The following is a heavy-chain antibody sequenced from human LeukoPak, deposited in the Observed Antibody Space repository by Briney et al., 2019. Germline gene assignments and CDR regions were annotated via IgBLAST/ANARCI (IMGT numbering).Heavy chain of an antibody. CDR1: GFTVSSNY. Sequence: GGSLRLSCAASGFTVSSNYMSWVRQAPGKGLEWVSVIYSGGSTYYADSVKGRFTISRDNSKNTLYLQMNSLRAEDTAVYYCARWAHYYYGMDVWGQGTTVTVSS. V-gene: IGHV3-53*01. D-gene: IGHD1-26*01. CDR3: ARWAHYYYGMDV. CDR2: IYSGGST. J-gene: IGHJ6*02.